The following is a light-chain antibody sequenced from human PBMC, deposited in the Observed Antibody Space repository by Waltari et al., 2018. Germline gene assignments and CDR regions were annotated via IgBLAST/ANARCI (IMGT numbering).Light chain of an antibody. V-gene: IGLV2-23*01. CDR2: EGS. Sequence: QSALPQPASVSGSPGQSITISCPGTSSDVGSYNLVSWYQQHPGKAPKLMIYEGSKRPSGVSNRFSGSKSGNTASLTISGLQAEDEADYYCCSYVGSSTWVFGGGTKLTVL. CDR3: CSYVGSSTWV. J-gene: IGLJ3*02. CDR1: SSDVGSYNL.